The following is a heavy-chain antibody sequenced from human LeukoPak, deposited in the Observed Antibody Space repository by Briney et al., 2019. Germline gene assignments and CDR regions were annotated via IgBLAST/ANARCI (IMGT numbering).Heavy chain of an antibody. CDR2: ISGSGGST. V-gene: IGHV3-23*01. J-gene: IGHJ4*02. Sequence: GGSLRLSCAASGFTFSSYAMSWVRQAPGKGLEWVSAISGSGGSTYYADSVKGRFTVSRDNSKNTLYLQMNSLRAEDTAIYYCAKMPVSYSSGWSTFDYWGQGTLVTVSS. CDR1: GFTFSSYA. CDR3: AKMPVSYSSGWSTFDY. D-gene: IGHD6-19*01.